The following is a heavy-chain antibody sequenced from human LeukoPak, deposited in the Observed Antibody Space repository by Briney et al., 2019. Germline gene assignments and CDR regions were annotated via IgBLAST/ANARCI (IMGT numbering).Heavy chain of an antibody. Sequence: ASVKVSCKTSGYTFIGHYMHWVRQAPGQGLEWMGWINPNSGGTNYAQKFQGRVTMTRDTSISTAYMELSRLRSDDTAVYYCARDVVGLMNWFDPWGQGTLVTVSS. J-gene: IGHJ5*02. CDR2: INPNSGGT. V-gene: IGHV1-2*02. CDR1: GYTFIGHY. D-gene: IGHD2-15*01. CDR3: ARDVVGLMNWFDP.